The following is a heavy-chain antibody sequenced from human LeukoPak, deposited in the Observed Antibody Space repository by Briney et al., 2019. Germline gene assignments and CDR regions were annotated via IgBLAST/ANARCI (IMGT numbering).Heavy chain of an antibody. J-gene: IGHJ6*02. CDR3: ARVQVGYYDILSLNYYYYGMDV. CDR1: GYTFTSYG. Sequence: GASVKVSCKASGYTFTSYGISWVRQAPGQGLEWMGWISAYNGNTNYAQKLQGRVTMTTDTSTSTAYMELRSLRSDDTAVYYCARVQVGYYDILSLNYYYYGMDVWGQGTTVTVSS. CDR2: ISAYNGNT. D-gene: IGHD3-9*01. V-gene: IGHV1-18*01.